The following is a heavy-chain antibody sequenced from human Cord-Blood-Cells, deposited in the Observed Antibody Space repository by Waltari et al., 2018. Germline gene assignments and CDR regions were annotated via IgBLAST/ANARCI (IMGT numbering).Heavy chain of an antibody. Sequence: QVQLQQWGAGLLKPSETLSLTCAVYSGSFSGYYWSWIRQPPGKGLEWIGEINHSGSTNYNPSLKSRVTISVDTSKNQFSLKLSSVTAADTAVYYCARLSRGHDYWGQGTLVTVSS. CDR2: INHSGST. J-gene: IGHJ4*02. V-gene: IGHV4-34*01. CDR3: ARLSRGHDY. CDR1: SGSFSGYY. D-gene: IGHD3-10*01.